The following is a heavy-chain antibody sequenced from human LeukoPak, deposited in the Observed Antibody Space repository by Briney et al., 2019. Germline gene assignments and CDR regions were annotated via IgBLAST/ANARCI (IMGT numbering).Heavy chain of an antibody. CDR1: GGSFSGYY. V-gene: IGHV4-34*01. J-gene: IGHJ4*02. Sequence: PSETLSLTCAVYGGSFSGYYWSWIRQPPGKGLEWIGEINHSGSTNYNPSLKSRVTISVDTSKNQFSLKLSSVTAADTAVYYCARDRPEDYGSGSLDYWGQGTLVTVSS. CDR2: INHSGST. CDR3: ARDRPEDYGSGSLDY. D-gene: IGHD3-10*01.